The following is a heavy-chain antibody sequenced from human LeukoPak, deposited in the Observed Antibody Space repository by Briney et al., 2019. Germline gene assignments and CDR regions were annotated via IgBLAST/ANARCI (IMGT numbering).Heavy chain of an antibody. V-gene: IGHV3-21*06. CDR3: ARDHGIPGSGSYRFDY. Sequence: GGSLRLSCAPSGFTFSSYSMNWVRQAPGKGLEWDSSISGSSTYIYYADSVKGRFTISRDYAKNLLYLQMNSLRIEDTAVYYCARDHGIPGSGSYRFDYWGHGTLVTVSS. D-gene: IGHD3-10*01. CDR1: GFTFSSYS. J-gene: IGHJ4*01. CDR2: ISGSSTYI.